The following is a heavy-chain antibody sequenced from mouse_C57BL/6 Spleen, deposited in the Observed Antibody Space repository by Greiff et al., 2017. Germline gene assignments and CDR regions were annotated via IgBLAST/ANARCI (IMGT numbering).Heavy chain of an antibody. CDR1: GFTFSSYG. Sequence: EVKLVESGGDLVKPGGSLKLSCAASGFTFSSYGMSWVRQTPDKRLEWVATISSGGSYTYYPDSVKGRFTISRDNAKNTLYLQMSSLKSEDTAMYYCARHQRSITTVSIYAMDYWGQGTSVTVSS. CDR2: ISSGGSYT. V-gene: IGHV5-6*01. J-gene: IGHJ4*01. D-gene: IGHD1-1*01. CDR3: ARHQRSITTVSIYAMDY.